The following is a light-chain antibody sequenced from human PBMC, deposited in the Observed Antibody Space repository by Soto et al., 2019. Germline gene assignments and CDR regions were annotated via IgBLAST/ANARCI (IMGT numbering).Light chain of an antibody. CDR2: EVN. CDR3: SSYAGTPFV. V-gene: IGLV2-8*01. CDR1: SSDVGRYNY. Sequence: QSALTQPPSASGSPGQSVTISCTGTSSDVGRYNYVSWYQQHPGKAPKLMISEVNKRASGVPDRFSGSKSGNTVSLTVSGLQAEDEADYYCSSYAGTPFVFGTGTKLTVL. J-gene: IGLJ1*01.